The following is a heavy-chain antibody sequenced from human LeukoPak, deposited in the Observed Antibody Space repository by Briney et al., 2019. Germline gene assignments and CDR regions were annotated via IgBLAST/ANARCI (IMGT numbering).Heavy chain of an antibody. CDR3: AREGSRKSAVGTFDY. CDR2: ISSSSSYI. V-gene: IGHV3-21*01. D-gene: IGHD6-13*01. Sequence: GGSLRLSCAASGFTFSSYSMNWVRQAPGKGLEWVSSISSSSSYIYYADSVKGRFTISRDNAKNSLYLQMNSLRAEDTAVYYCAREGSRKSAVGTFDYWGQGTLVTASS. CDR1: GFTFSSYS. J-gene: IGHJ4*02.